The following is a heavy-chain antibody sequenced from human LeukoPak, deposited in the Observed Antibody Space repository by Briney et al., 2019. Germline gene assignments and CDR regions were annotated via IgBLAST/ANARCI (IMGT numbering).Heavy chain of an antibody. CDR2: ISTYNGKT. CDR3: ARHRGGYSYDYIRGHAFDI. CDR1: GYTLISYS. D-gene: IGHD5-18*01. Sequence: AAVKVSCKASGYTLISYSITWMRQAPGQGLEWMGWISTYNGKTNFAAKFQGRVTMTTDTSTSIVYMELRSLRSDGTAVYFCARHRGGYSYDYIRGHAFDIWGQGTKVTVSS. V-gene: IGHV1-18*01. J-gene: IGHJ3*02.